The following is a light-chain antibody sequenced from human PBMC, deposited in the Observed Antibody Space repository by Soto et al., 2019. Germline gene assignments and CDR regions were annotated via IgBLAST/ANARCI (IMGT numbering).Light chain of an antibody. Sequence: VMTQSPATLSVSPGERATLSCRASQSILNNLAWFQQKPGQAPRLLIYGASTRATGIPARFSGSGSGTEFTLTISSLQSEDFAVYYCQQYNKWPLTFGQGTKVEIK. J-gene: IGKJ1*01. CDR2: GAS. V-gene: IGKV3-15*01. CDR3: QQYNKWPLT. CDR1: QSILNN.